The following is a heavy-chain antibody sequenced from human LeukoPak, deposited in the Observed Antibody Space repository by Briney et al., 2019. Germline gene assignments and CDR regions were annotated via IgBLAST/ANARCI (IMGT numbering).Heavy chain of an antibody. CDR2: INWNGGST. V-gene: IGHV3-20*04. CDR3: AKTRRRDSGTRYGMDV. CDR1: GFTFDDYG. D-gene: IGHD6-25*01. Sequence: GGSLRLSCAASGFTFDDYGMSWVRQAPGKGLEWVSGINWNGGSTGYADSVKGRFTISRDNSKNTLYLQMNSLRAEDTAVYYCAKTRRRDSGTRYGMDVWGQGTTVTVSS. J-gene: IGHJ6*02.